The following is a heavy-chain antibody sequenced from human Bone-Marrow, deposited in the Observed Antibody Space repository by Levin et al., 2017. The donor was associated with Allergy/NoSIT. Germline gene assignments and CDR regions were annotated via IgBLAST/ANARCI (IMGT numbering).Heavy chain of an antibody. CDR1: GGSISSGGYS. J-gene: IGHJ5*02. D-gene: IGHD4-17*01. Sequence: PSETLSLTCAVSGGSISSGGYSWSWIRQPPGKGLEWIGYIYHSGSTYYNPSLKSRVTISVDRSKNQFSLKLSSVTAADTAVYYCAREMGVYGDFNNWFDPWGQGTLVTVSS. V-gene: IGHV4-30-2*01. CDR3: AREMGVYGDFNNWFDP. CDR2: IYHSGST.